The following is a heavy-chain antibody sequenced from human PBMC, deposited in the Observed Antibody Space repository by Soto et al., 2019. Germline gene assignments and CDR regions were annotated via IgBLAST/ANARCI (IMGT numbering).Heavy chain of an antibody. Sequence: EVQLLESGGGLVQPGGSLRLSCAASGFTFSSYAMSWVRQAPGKGLEWVSAISGSGGSTYYADSVKGRFTISRDNSKNTQYLQMNSLRAEDTAVYYCATSEVVVVAATPVYYWGPGTLVTVSS. D-gene: IGHD2-15*01. J-gene: IGHJ4*02. CDR2: ISGSGGST. CDR3: ATSEVVVVAATPVYY. CDR1: GFTFSSYA. V-gene: IGHV3-23*01.